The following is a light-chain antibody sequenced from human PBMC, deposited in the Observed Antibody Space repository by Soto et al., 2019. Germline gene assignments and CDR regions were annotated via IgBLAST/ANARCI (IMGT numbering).Light chain of an antibody. CDR1: NIESTS. J-gene: IGLJ1*01. V-gene: IGLV3-21*04. CDR2: YDS. Sequence: SYVLTQPPSVSVAPGKTATITCGRDNIESTSVHWYQQKPGQAPVLVIYYDSDRPSGIPERFSGSNSGNTATLTISRVEAGDEADYYCQVWDSTSDPLYVFGTGTKVTVL. CDR3: QVWDSTSDPLYV.